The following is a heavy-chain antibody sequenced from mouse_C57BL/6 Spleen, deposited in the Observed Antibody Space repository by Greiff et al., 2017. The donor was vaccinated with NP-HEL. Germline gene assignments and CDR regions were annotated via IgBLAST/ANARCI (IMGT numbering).Heavy chain of an antibody. CDR2: IDPSDSYT. V-gene: IGHV1-69*01. CDR1: GYTFTSYW. CDR3: ARSEDADY. J-gene: IGHJ2*01. Sequence: VQLQQPGAELVMPGASVKLSCKASGYTFTSYWMHWVKQRPGQGLEWIGEIDPSDSYTNYNQKFKGKSTLTVDKSSSTAYMQLSSLTSKDSAVYYCARSEDADYWGQGTTLTVSS.